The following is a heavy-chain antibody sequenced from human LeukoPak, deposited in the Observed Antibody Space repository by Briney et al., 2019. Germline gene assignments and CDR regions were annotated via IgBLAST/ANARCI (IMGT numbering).Heavy chain of an antibody. D-gene: IGHD6-13*01. CDR2: ISYDGNNK. CDR3: AKDISSSWYYYGMDV. Sequence: GGSLRLSCAASGFTFSSYGMHWVRQAPGKGLEWVAVISYDGNNKYYADSVKGRFTISRDNSKNTLYLQMNSLRAEDTAVYYCAKDISSSWYYYGMDVWGQGTTVTVS. V-gene: IGHV3-30*18. CDR1: GFTFSSYG. J-gene: IGHJ6*02.